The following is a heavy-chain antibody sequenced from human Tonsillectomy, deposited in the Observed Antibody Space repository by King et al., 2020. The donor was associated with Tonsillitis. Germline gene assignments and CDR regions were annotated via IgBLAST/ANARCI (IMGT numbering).Heavy chain of an antibody. CDR1: GGSMRSYY. J-gene: IGHJ3*01. CDR2: IYYSGTT. CDR3: ARNIGASRAFDV. V-gene: IGHV4-59*01. D-gene: IGHD3-3*01. Sequence: VQLQESGPGLVKPSETLFLTCIVSGGSMRSYYWSWIRQSPGKGLEWIGYIYYSGTTNYNPSLHSRVTLSLDTSKNQVFLRLTSVTAADTAAYYCARNIGASRAFDVWGQGTMVTVSS.